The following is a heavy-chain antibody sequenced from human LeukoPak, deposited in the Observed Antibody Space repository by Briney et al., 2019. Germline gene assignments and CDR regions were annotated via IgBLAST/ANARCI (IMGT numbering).Heavy chain of an antibody. V-gene: IGHV4-30-4*01. CDR2: IYYSGST. CDR1: GGSISSGDYY. Sequence: SGTLSLTCAVSGGSISSGDYYWSWIRQPPGKGLEWIGYIYYSGSTYYNPSLKSRVTISVDTSKNQFSLKLSSVTAADTAVYYCARAIGYCSSTSCYGMDVWGRGTTVTVSS. D-gene: IGHD2-2*01. CDR3: ARAIGYCSSTSCYGMDV. J-gene: IGHJ6*02.